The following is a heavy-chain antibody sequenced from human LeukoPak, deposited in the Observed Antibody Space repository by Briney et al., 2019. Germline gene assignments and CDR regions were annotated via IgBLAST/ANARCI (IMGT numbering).Heavy chain of an antibody. CDR2: MYYRGNT. D-gene: IGHD1-7*01. J-gene: IGHJ4*02. Sequence: KPSETLSLTCTVSGGSISSITYYWGWIRQPPGKGLEWVGHMYYRGNTFYSPSLKSRGTISLDTSKNQFSLKLRSVTAADTAVYYCARLYGNYQHYFDYWGQGTLVTVSS. V-gene: IGHV4-39*07. CDR1: GGSISSITYY. CDR3: ARLYGNYQHYFDY.